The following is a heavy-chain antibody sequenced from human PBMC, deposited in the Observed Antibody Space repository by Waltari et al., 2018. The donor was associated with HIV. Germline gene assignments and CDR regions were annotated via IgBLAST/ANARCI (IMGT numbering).Heavy chain of an antibody. Sequence: EVQLLESGGGLVQPGGSLRLSCAASGFTFSSYAMSWVRQAPGKGLEWVSAIGGSGGSTYYADSVKGRFTISRDNSKNTLYLQMNSLRAEDTAVYYCAKAFTFAKASFDYWGQGTLVTVSS. CDR1: GFTFSSYA. CDR3: AKAFTFAKASFDY. J-gene: IGHJ4*02. CDR2: IGGSGGST. V-gene: IGHV3-23*01. D-gene: IGHD3-16*01.